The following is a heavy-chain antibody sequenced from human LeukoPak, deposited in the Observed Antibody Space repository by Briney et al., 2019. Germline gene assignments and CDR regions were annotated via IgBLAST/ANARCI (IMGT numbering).Heavy chain of an antibody. CDR3: ARGGWLQFTYYFDY. D-gene: IGHD5-24*01. CDR2: TYHSGST. J-gene: IGHJ4*02. CDR1: GGSISSGGYS. Sequence: SETLSLTCAVSGGSISSGGYSWSWIRQPPGKGLEWIGYTYHSGSTYYNPSLKSRVTISVDRSKNQFSLKLSSVTAADTAVYYCARGGWLQFTYYFDYWGQGTLVTVSS. V-gene: IGHV4-30-2*01.